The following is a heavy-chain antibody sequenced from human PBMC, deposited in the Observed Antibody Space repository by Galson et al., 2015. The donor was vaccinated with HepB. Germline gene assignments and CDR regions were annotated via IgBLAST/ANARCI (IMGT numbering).Heavy chain of an antibody. CDR1: GFSFTNYF. Sequence: SLRLSCAASGFSFTNYFMHWVRQAPGKGLEWVAVISYDGSNKYDADSVKGRFTISRDNARNTLYLQMNSLRAEDTAVYYCVPVVVTTTGHKWFDPWGQGTLVTVSS. V-gene: IGHV3-30-3*01. CDR3: VPVVVTTTGHKWFDP. D-gene: IGHD2-21*02. CDR2: ISYDGSNK. J-gene: IGHJ5*02.